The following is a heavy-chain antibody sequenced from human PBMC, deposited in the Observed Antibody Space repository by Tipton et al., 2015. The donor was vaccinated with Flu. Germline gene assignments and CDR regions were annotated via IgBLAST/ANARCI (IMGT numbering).Heavy chain of an antibody. CDR2: IFHTGST. Sequence: TLSLTCTISGHSISSDYYWGWIRQSPGKGLEWIGNIFHTGSTYHNPSLKSRVTISVDTSKNQFSLKVFSVTAADTAVYYCARGPFWSGYSYYFDYWGQGTLVTVSS. J-gene: IGHJ4*02. D-gene: IGHD3-3*01. V-gene: IGHV4-38-2*02. CDR3: ARGPFWSGYSYYFDY. CDR1: GHSISSDYY.